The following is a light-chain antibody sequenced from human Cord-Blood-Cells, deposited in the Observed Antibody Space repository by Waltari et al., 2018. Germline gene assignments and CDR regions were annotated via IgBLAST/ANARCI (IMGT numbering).Light chain of an antibody. V-gene: IGKV3-20*01. J-gene: IGKJ2*01. CDR2: GAS. CDR3: QQYGSSPYT. Sequence: EIVLTQSPGPLSLSPGERATLSCRASQSVSSSYLAWDQQKPGQAPRLLIYGASSRATGIPDRFSGSGSGTDFTLTISRLEPEDFAVDYCQQYGSSPYTFGQGTKLEIK. CDR1: QSVSSSY.